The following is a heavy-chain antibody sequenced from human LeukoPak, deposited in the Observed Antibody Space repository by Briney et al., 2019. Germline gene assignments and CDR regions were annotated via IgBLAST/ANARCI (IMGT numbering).Heavy chain of an antibody. V-gene: IGHV4-59*11. D-gene: IGHD3-10*01. Sequence: PSETLSLTCTVSDGSISSHYWSWIRQPPGKGLEWIGNINYSGSTKYNPSLKSRVVMSVDTSKNQFSLKLSSVTAADTAVYYCAKDIYGSGSYYGNGLDVWGRGTTVTVSS. CDR2: INYSGST. CDR3: AKDIYGSGSYYGNGLDV. CDR1: DGSISSHY. J-gene: IGHJ6*02.